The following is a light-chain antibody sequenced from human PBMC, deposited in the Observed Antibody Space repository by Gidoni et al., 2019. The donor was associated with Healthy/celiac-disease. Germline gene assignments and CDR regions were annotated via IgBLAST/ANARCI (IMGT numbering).Light chain of an antibody. J-gene: IGKJ2*01. CDR3: QQYNNWPPRT. Sequence: RASQSVSSNLAWYQQKPGQAPRLLIYGASTRATGIPARFSGSGSGTEFTLTISSLQSEDFAVYYCQQYNNWPPRTFXQXTKLXIK. CDR1: QSVSSN. V-gene: IGKV3-15*01. CDR2: GAS.